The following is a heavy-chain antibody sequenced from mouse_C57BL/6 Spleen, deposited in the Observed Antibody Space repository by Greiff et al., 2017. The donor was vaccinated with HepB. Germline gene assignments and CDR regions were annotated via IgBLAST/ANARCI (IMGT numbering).Heavy chain of an antibody. CDR2: IYPGDGDT. J-gene: IGHJ3*01. CDR3: ARSGLRRRFAY. V-gene: IGHV1-80*01. D-gene: IGHD2-4*01. Sequence: VQLQQSGAELVKPGASVKISCKASGYAFSSYWMNWVKQRPGQGLEWIGQIYPGDGDTNYNGKFKGKATLTADKSSSTAYMQLSSLTSEDSAVYFCARSGLRRRFAYWGQGTLVTVSA. CDR1: GYAFSSYW.